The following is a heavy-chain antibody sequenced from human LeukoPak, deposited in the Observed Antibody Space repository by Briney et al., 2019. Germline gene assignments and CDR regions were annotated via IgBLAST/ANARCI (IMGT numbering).Heavy chain of an antibody. V-gene: IGHV4-39*01. CDR3: ARYVVYGSGKYYFDY. CDR1: GGSVSSTTYY. D-gene: IGHD3-10*01. CDR2: INYSGST. Sequence: PSQTLSLTCTVSGGSVSSTTYYWSWIRQPPGKGLEWIASINYSGSTYYNPSLKSRVTISVDTSENQFSLKLSSVTAADTAVYYCARYVVYGSGKYYFDYWGQGTLVTVSS. J-gene: IGHJ4*02.